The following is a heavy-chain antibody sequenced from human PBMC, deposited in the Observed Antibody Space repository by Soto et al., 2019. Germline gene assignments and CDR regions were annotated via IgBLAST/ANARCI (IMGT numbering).Heavy chain of an antibody. CDR3: ASPRITIFGVVDLTHYFDY. J-gene: IGHJ4*02. Sequence: GASVKVSCKASGGTFSSYTISWVRQAPGQGLEWMGRIIPILGIANYAQKFQGRVTITADKSTSTAYMELSSLRSEDTAVYYCASPRITIFGVVDLTHYFDYWGQGTQVTVSS. CDR2: IIPILGIA. CDR1: GGTFSSYT. D-gene: IGHD3-3*01. V-gene: IGHV1-69*02.